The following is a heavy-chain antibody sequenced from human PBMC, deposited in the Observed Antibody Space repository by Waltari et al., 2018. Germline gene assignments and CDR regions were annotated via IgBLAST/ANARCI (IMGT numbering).Heavy chain of an antibody. D-gene: IGHD1-1*01. CDR2: INPNSGGT. J-gene: IGHJ4*02. Sequence: QVQLVQSGAEVKKPGASVKVSCKASGYTFTGYYMHWVRQAPGQGLEWMGRINPNSGGTNYAQKFQGRVTMTRDTSISTAYMELSRLRSDDTAVYYCARDRSVFDWNDVPGHWGQGTLVTVSS. CDR1: GYTFTGYY. CDR3: ARDRSVFDWNDVPGH. V-gene: IGHV1-2*06.